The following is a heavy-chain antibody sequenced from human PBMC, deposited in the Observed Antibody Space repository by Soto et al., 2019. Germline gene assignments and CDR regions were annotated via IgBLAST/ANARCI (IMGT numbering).Heavy chain of an antibody. J-gene: IGHJ6*02. CDR2: IYYSGST. Sequence: SETLSLTCSVSGGSISSVGHYWTWIRQQPGKGLEWIGYIYYSGSTDYNPSLKSRVTISVDRSKNQFSLNPSSVTAADTAIYYCARESGGYDSYTRYGLDVWGQGTTVT. CDR1: GGSISSVGHY. V-gene: IGHV4-31*03. D-gene: IGHD6-25*01. CDR3: ARESGGYDSYTRYGLDV.